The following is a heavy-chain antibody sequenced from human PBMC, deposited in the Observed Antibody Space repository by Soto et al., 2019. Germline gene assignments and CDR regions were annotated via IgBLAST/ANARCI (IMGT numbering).Heavy chain of an antibody. J-gene: IGHJ6*02. V-gene: IGHV3-33*01. Sequence: TGGSLRLSGAASGFTFSSYGMHWVRQAPVKGLEWVAVIWYDGSNKYYADSVKGRFIISRDNSKNTLYLQMNSLRAEDTAVYYCARELGYCSSTSCYKGSYGMDVWGPWTTVTVSS. CDR2: IWYDGSNK. D-gene: IGHD2-2*02. CDR1: GFTFSSYG. CDR3: ARELGYCSSTSCYKGSYGMDV.